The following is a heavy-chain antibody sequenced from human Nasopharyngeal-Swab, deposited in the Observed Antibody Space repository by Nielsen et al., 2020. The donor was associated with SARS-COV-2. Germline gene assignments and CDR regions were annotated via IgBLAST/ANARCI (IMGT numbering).Heavy chain of an antibody. V-gene: IGHV1-8*01. J-gene: IGHJ4*02. CDR2: MNPNSGNT. CDR3: ARGGVGAVGGALDY. CDR1: GYNFTTYD. Sequence: ASLQVSCNASGYNFTTYDFICVRHATAQGLEWMGWMNPNSGNTGYAQKFQGRVTMTRNTSIRTAYMELSSLRSEDTAVYYCARGGVGAVGGALDYWGQGTQVTVSS. D-gene: IGHD1-26*01.